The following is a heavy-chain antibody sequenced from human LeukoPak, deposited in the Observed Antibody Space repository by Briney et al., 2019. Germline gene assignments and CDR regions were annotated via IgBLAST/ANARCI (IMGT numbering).Heavy chain of an antibody. CDR2: ISGSGGST. CDR3: AKAPHSGYTLYFDY. Sequence: PGGSLRLSCAASGFTFSSYAMSWVRQAPGKGLEWISAISGSGGSTYYADSVKGRFTISRDNSKNTLYLQMNSLRAEDTAVYYCAKAPHSGYTLYFDYWGQGTLVTVSS. V-gene: IGHV3-23*01. D-gene: IGHD5-12*01. J-gene: IGHJ4*02. CDR1: GFTFSSYA.